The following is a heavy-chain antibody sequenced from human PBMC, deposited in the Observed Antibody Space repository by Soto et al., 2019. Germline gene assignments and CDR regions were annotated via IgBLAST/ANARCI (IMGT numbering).Heavy chain of an antibody. CDR2: IYHSGST. CDR3: ARGKYYDSSGYYFYD. CDR1: GGSISSGGYS. D-gene: IGHD3-22*01. V-gene: IGHV4-30-2*01. Sequence: PSETMSLTCAVSGGSISSGGYSWSWIRQPPGKGLEWIGYIYHSGSTYYNPSLKSRVTISVDRSKNQFSLKLSSVTAADTAVYYCARGKYYDSSGYYFYDWGKGTLVTVYS. J-gene: IGHJ4*02.